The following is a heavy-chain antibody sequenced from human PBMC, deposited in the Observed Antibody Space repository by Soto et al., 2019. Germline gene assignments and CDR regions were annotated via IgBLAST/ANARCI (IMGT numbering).Heavy chain of an antibody. CDR3: AKDSAVAGTSWFDP. Sequence: ESGGGVVQPGRSLRLSCAASGFTFSSYGMHWVRQAPGKGLEWVAVISYDGSNKYYADSVKGRFTISRDNSKNTLYLQMNSLRAEDTAVYYCAKDSAVAGTSWFDPWGQGTLVTVSS. CDR2: ISYDGSNK. J-gene: IGHJ5*02. D-gene: IGHD6-19*01. V-gene: IGHV3-30*18. CDR1: GFTFSSYG.